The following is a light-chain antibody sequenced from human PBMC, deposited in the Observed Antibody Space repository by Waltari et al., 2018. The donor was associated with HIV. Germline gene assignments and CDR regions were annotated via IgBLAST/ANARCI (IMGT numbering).Light chain of an antibody. CDR1: HNVLHSSNNKNS. J-gene: IGKJ3*01. CDR2: WSS. Sequence: DIVMTQSPDSLAVSLGERATIPCKSSHNVLHSSNNKNSVAWYQQKPGQPPKLLIYWSSMREFGVPDRFSGSGSGTDFTLTISSLQAEDVAVYYCQQYYTSPRTFGPGTKVDI. CDR3: QQYYTSPRT. V-gene: IGKV4-1*01.